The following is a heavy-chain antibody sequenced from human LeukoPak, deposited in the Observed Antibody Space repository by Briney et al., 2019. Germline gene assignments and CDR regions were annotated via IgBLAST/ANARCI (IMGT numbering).Heavy chain of an antibody. Sequence: GGSLRLSCAASGFTFSSYAMSWVRQAPGKGLEWVSAISGSGGSTYYADSVKGRLAISRDNSKNTLYLQMNSLRAEDTAVYYCAKDQGYCSGGSCYDYDYWGQGTLVTVSS. J-gene: IGHJ4*02. V-gene: IGHV3-23*01. CDR2: ISGSGGST. CDR1: GFTFSSYA. D-gene: IGHD2-15*01. CDR3: AKDQGYCSGGSCYDYDY.